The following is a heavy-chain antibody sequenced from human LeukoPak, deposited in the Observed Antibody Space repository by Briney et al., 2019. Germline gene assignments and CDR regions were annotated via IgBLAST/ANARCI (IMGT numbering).Heavy chain of an antibody. V-gene: IGHV3-23*01. Sequence: PGWSLRLSCAASGFTFSSYAMSWVRQAPGKGLEWVSAISGSGGSTYYADSVKGRFTISRDNSKNTLYLQMNSLRAEDTAVYYCAKDITRYCSSTSCYTFDYWGQGTLVTVSS. CDR2: ISGSGGST. CDR3: AKDITRYCSSTSCYTFDY. J-gene: IGHJ4*02. D-gene: IGHD2-2*02. CDR1: GFTFSSYA.